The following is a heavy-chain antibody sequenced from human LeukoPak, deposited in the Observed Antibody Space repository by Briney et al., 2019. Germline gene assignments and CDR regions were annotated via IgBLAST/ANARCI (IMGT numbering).Heavy chain of an antibody. CDR3: ARVRYYGYYFDY. CDR2: INHSGST. V-gene: IGHV4-34*01. D-gene: IGHD3-3*01. CDR1: GGSISSYY. Sequence: PSETLSLTCTVSGGSISSYYWSWIRQPPGKGLEWIGEINHSGSTNYNPSLKSRVTISVDTSENQFSLKLSSVTAADTAVYYCARVRYYGYYFDYWGQGTLVTVSS. J-gene: IGHJ4*02.